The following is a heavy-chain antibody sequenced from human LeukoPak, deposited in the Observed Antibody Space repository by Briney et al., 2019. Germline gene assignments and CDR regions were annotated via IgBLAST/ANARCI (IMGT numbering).Heavy chain of an antibody. CDR3: AREGLSTSEFDY. J-gene: IGHJ4*02. CDR1: GYTFTGYY. CDR2: INPNSGGT. V-gene: IGHV1-2*02. D-gene: IGHD2-2*01. Sequence: GASVKVSCKASGYTFTGYYMHWVRQAPGQGLEWMGWINPNSGGTNYAQKFQGRVTITADESTSTAYMELSSLRSEDTAVYYCAREGLSTSEFDYWGQGTLVTVSS.